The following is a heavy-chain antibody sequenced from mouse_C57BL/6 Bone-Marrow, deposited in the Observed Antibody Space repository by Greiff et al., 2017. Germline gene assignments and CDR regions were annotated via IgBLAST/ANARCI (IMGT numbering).Heavy chain of an antibody. CDR2: MYTGSGSP. CDR1: GYTFTSYW. CDR3: ARPYYSNYWYFDV. J-gene: IGHJ1*03. V-gene: IGHV1-55*01. Sequence: QVQLQQSGAELVKPGASVKMSCKASGYTFTSYWITWVKQRPGQGLEWIGDMYTGSGSPNNNEKFKSKATLAVATSSSTAYMQLSSLTSEDSAVYDCARPYYSNYWYFDVWGTGTTVTVAS. D-gene: IGHD2-5*01.